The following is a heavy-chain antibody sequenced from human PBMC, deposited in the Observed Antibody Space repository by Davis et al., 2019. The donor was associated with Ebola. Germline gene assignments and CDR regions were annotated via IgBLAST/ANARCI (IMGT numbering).Heavy chain of an antibody. J-gene: IGHJ6*02. D-gene: IGHD2-2*01. CDR1: GGSVSSGSYY. CDR3: ARARYQVLSYHRGLDGMDV. V-gene: IGHV4-61*01. CDR2: IYYSGST. Sequence: SETLSLTCTVSGGSVSSGSYYWSWIRQPPGKGLEWIGYIYYSGSTNYNPSLKSRVTISVDTSKNQFSLKLGSVTAADTAVYYCARARYQVLSYHRGLDGMDVWGQGTTVTVSS.